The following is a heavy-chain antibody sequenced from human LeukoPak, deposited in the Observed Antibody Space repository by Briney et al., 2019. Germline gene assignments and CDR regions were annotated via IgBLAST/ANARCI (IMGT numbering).Heavy chain of an antibody. CDR1: GFTFSSYT. Sequence: GGSLRLSCAASGFTFSSYTMSWVRQAPAKGLDWVSAISGNGSGTYYADSVNNRFTISSDNSYNTLYPQMNSLRAEDTAPYYCAKGGAWGPDYYFDYWGQGTLVTVSS. CDR2: ISGNGSGT. J-gene: IGHJ4*02. V-gene: IGHV3-23*01. CDR3: AKGGAWGPDYYFDY. D-gene: IGHD7-27*01.